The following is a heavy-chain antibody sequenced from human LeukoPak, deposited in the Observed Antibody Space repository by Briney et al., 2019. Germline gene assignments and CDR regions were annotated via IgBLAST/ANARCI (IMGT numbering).Heavy chain of an antibody. CDR3: ARGRDYYGSGRRFDY. V-gene: IGHV3-30*04. Sequence: GGSLRLSCAASGFTFSSYAMHWVRQAPGKGLEWVAVISYDGSNKYYADSVEGRFTISRDNSKNTLYLQMNGLRAEDTAVYYCARGRDYYGSGRRFDYWGQGTLVTVSS. CDR2: ISYDGSNK. CDR1: GFTFSSYA. J-gene: IGHJ4*02. D-gene: IGHD3-10*01.